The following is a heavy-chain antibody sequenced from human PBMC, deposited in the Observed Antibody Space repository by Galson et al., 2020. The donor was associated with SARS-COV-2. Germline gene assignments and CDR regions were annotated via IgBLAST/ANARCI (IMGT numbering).Heavy chain of an antibody. D-gene: IGHD3-22*01. CDR1: GFTFSSNS. CDR3: ARDKRRVYDSSGADAFDI. J-gene: IGHJ3*02. CDR2: ISSSSTYI. Sequence: KIGESLKISCAGSGFTFSSNSMNWVRQVPGKGLEWVSSISSSSTYIYYADSVRGRFTISRDNAKNSLYLQMNSLRAEDTAVYYCARDKRRVYDSSGADAFDIWGQGTMVSVSS. V-gene: IGHV3-21*01.